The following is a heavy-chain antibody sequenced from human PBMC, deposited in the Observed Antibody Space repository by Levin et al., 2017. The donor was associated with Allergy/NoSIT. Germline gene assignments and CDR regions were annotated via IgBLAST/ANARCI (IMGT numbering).Heavy chain of an antibody. Sequence: GESLKISCAASGFNVSSNYMSWVRQAPGKGLEWVSAFYSGVTTYYADSVKGRFTISRDNSKNTLYLQMNSLRVEDTAVYYCARVGGYDYFWGNYRYTFFDFWGQGTLVTVSS. J-gene: IGHJ4*02. CDR1: GFNVSSNY. D-gene: IGHD3-16*02. CDR3: ARVGGYDYFWGNYRYTFFDF. V-gene: IGHV3-53*01. CDR2: FYSGVTT.